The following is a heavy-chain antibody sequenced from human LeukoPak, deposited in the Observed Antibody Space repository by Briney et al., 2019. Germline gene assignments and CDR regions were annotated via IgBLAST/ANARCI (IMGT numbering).Heavy chain of an antibody. CDR2: IYTSGST. CDR1: GGSISSGSYY. D-gene: IGHD3-9*01. V-gene: IGHV4-61*02. Sequence: SQTLSLTCTVYGGSISSGSYYWSWLRQPAGKGLEWIGRIYTSGSTNYNPSLKSRVTISVDTSKNQFSLKLSSVTAADMAVYYCARGQGYYDILTGYYYWGQGTLVTVSS. CDR3: ARGQGYYDILTGYYY. J-gene: IGHJ4*02.